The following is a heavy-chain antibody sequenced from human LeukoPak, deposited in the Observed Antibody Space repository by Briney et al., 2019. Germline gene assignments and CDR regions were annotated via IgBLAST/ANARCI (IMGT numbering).Heavy chain of an antibody. V-gene: IGHV3-11*01. CDR1: GFIFSDYY. CDR3: ARETGSTWNAPIDY. D-gene: IGHD6-13*01. J-gene: IGHJ4*02. Sequence: GGSLRLSCAAPGFIFSDYYMSWIRQAPGKGLEWISYVSDGGSTKYYADSVKGRFTISRDNDKNSLLLQMDSLRVEDTAIYYCARETGSTWNAPIDYWGQGILVTVSS. CDR2: VSDGGSTK.